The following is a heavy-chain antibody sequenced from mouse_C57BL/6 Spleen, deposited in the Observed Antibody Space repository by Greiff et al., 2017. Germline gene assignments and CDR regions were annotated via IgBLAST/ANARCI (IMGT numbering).Heavy chain of an antibody. CDR2: INPSTGGT. V-gene: IGHV1-42*01. J-gene: IGHJ4*01. D-gene: IGHD2-4*01. CDR1: GYSFTGYY. CDR3: ARRKGLPYAMDY. Sequence: EVQLQQSGPELVKPGASVKISCKASGYSFTGYYMNWVKQSPEKSLEWIGEINPSTGGTTYNQKFKAKATLTVDKSSSTAYMQLKSLTSEDSAVYYCARRKGLPYAMDYWGQGTSVTVSS.